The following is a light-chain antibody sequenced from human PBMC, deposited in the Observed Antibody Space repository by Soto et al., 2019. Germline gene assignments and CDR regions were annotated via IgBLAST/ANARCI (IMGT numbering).Light chain of an antibody. Sequence: DIQMTQSPSTLSASVGVRVTITCRASQSISSWLDWYQQKPGKAPKLLIYDASSLESEVPSRFRGSGSGTEFTLTISSLQPDDFATYYCQQYNSYLYTFGQGTKLEIK. CDR2: DAS. J-gene: IGKJ2*01. CDR3: QQYNSYLYT. V-gene: IGKV1-5*01. CDR1: QSISSW.